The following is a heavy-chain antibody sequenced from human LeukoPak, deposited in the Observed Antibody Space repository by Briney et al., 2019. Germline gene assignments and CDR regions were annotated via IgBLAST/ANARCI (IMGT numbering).Heavy chain of an antibody. CDR1: GGSISSYY. J-gene: IGHJ4*02. CDR3: ARHGNGWFGELLPPYFDY. V-gene: IGHV4-59*08. D-gene: IGHD3-10*01. Sequence: SETLSLTCTVSGGSISSYYWSWIRQPPGKGLEWIGYIYYSGSTNYNPSLKSRVTISVDTSKNQFSLKLSSVTAADTAVYYCARHGNGWFGELLPPYFDYWGQGTLVTVSS. CDR2: IYYSGST.